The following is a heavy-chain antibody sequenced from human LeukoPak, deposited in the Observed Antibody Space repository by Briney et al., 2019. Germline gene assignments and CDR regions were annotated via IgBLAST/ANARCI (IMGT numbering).Heavy chain of an antibody. V-gene: IGHV3-23*01. CDR1: GSTFSSYG. CDR3: AEHWGLPYYFDY. J-gene: IGHJ4*02. Sequence: GGSLRLSCAASGSTFSSYGMSWVRQAPGKGLEWVSAISGSGGSTYYADSVKGRFTISRDNSKNTLYLQMNSLRAEDTAVYYCAEHWGLPYYFDYWGQGTLVTVSS. CDR2: ISGSGGST. D-gene: IGHD7-27*01.